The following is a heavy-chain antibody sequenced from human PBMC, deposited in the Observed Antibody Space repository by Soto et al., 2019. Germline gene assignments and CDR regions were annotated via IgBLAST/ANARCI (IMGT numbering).Heavy chain of an antibody. Sequence: GASVKVSCKASGYTFTSYAMHWVRQAPGQRLEWMGWINAGNGNTKYSQKFQGRVTITRDTSASTAYMELSSLRSEDTAVYYCARDREISGYYYYGMDVWGQGTTVTVS. J-gene: IGHJ6*02. CDR2: INAGNGNT. CDR3: ARDREISGYYYYGMDV. V-gene: IGHV1-3*01. CDR1: GYTFTSYA. D-gene: IGHD3-16*02.